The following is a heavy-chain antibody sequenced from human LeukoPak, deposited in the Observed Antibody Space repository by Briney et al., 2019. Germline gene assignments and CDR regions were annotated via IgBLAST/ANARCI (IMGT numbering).Heavy chain of an antibody. J-gene: IGHJ6*03. CDR1: GYTFTSYY. V-gene: IGHV1-46*01. Sequence: ASVKVSCKASGYTFTSYYMHWVRQAPGQGLEWMGIINPSGGSTSYAQKFQGRVTMTRDMSTSTVCMELSSLRSEDTAVYYCARDSAVRTKDYYYYYMDVWGKGTTVTVSS. D-gene: IGHD3-10*01. CDR3: ARDSAVRTKDYYYYYMDV. CDR2: INPSGGST.